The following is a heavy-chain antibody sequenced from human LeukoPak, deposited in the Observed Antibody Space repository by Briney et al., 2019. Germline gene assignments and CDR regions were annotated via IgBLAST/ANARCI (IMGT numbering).Heavy chain of an antibody. CDR3: VRSGQSTWWVYFNY. D-gene: IGHD2-15*01. CDR1: GGSSSTYY. CDR2: IHTSGST. Sequence: DPSETLSLTCTVSGGSSSTYYWTWIRQPPGKGLEWIGYIHTSGSTKYNPSLKSRVTMSVDTSKNQFSLRLSSVTAADTAVYFCVRSGQSTWWVYFNYWGQGTVVTVSS. J-gene: IGHJ4*02. V-gene: IGHV4-4*09.